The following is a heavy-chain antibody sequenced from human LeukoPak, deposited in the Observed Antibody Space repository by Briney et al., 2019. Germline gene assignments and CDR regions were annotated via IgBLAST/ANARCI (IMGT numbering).Heavy chain of an antibody. CDR1: GGTFSSYA. Sequence: SVKVSCKASGGTFSSYAISWVRQAPGQGLEWMGGIIPIFGTANYAQKFQGRVTMTEDTSTDTAYMELSSLRSEDTAVYYCATDSGSYYPYSDAFDIWGQGTMVTVSS. V-gene: IGHV1-69*06. J-gene: IGHJ3*02. CDR2: IIPIFGTA. D-gene: IGHD1-26*01. CDR3: ATDSGSYYPYSDAFDI.